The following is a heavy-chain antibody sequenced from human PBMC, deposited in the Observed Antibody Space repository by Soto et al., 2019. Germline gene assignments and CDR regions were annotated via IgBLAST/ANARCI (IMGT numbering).Heavy chain of an antibody. D-gene: IGHD3-3*01. Sequence: EVQLLESGGGLVQPGGSLRLSCAASGFTFSSYAMSWVRQAPGKGLEWVSAISGSGGSTYYTDSVKGRFTISRDNSKNTLYLQMNSLRAEDTAVYYCAKDHYDFWSGYYGRYYYYGMDVWGQGTTVTVSS. CDR3: AKDHYDFWSGYYGRYYYYGMDV. CDR2: ISGSGGST. CDR1: GFTFSSYA. J-gene: IGHJ6*02. V-gene: IGHV3-23*01.